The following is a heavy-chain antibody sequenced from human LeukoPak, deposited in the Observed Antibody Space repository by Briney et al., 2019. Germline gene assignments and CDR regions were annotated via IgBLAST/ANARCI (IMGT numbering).Heavy chain of an antibody. V-gene: IGHV3-30-3*01. D-gene: IGHD3-22*01. CDR1: GFTFSSYA. J-gene: IGHJ4*02. CDR3: ARDGSSGNYHDVLDY. CDR2: ISYGGGNK. Sequence: GGPLRLSCAGSGFTFSSYAIHWVRQAPGKGLEWVAAISYGGGNKYYADSVKGRFTISRDNSKNTLSLQINSLRAEDTAVYYCARDGSSGNYHDVLDYWGQGTLVTVSS.